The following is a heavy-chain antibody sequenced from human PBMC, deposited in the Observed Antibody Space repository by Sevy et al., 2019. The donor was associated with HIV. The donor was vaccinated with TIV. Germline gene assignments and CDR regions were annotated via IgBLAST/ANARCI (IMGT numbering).Heavy chain of an antibody. J-gene: IGHJ4*02. CDR1: GFTFNIYS. D-gene: IGHD2-8*01. V-gene: IGHV3-23*01. Sequence: GGSLRLSCAASGFTFNIYSMSWARQTPGKGLEWVATLSFGCGKINHADSVKGRFTMSRDDSKNAVYLQMNNLRVEDTAIYYCAREGCTKPHDYWGQGTLVTVSS. CDR2: LSFGCGKI. CDR3: AREGCTKPHDY.